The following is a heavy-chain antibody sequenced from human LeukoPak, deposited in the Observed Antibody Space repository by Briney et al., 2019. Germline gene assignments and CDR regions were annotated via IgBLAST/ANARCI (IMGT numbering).Heavy chain of an antibody. CDR3: ARDNGGYESCY. D-gene: IGHD5-12*01. J-gene: IGHJ4*02. V-gene: IGHV3-64*01. CDR2: ISSNGGST. CDR1: GFTFSSYA. Sequence: PGGSLRLSCAASGFTFSSYAMHWVRQAPGKGLEYVSAISSNGGSTYYANSVKGRFTISRDNSKNTLYLQMGSLRAEDMAVYYCARDNGGYESCYWGQGTLVTVSS.